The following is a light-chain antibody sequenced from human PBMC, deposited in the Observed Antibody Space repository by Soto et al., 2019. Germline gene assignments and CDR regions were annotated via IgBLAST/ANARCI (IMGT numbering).Light chain of an antibody. V-gene: IGKV1-39*01. CDR1: QSIVTY. J-gene: IGKJ1*01. Sequence: DIQMTQSPSSLSASVGDRVTITCRSSQSIVTYLNWYLQKPGKAPKLLLYAASNLQSGVPSRFSGSGAGTDFTLTISSLQPEDFATYFCQQSYSTPPWTLGQGTKVDIK. CDR3: QQSYSTPPWT. CDR2: AAS.